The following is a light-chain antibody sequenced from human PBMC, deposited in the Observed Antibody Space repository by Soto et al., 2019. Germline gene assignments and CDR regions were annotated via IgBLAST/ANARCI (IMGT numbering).Light chain of an antibody. J-gene: IGKJ3*01. CDR1: QDITNY. CDR2: DAS. CDR3: QQYDNFPFT. V-gene: IGKV1-33*01. Sequence: DIQMTQSASSLSASVGDRVTITCQASQDITNYLNWYQQKPGKAPKLLIYDASTLVTGVPSRFSGSGSGTDFTFTISSLQPEDIATYYCQQYDNFPFTFGPGTKVDIK.